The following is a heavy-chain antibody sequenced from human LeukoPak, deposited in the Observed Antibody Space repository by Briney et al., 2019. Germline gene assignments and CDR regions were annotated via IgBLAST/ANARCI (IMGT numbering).Heavy chain of an antibody. J-gene: IGHJ3*01. V-gene: IGHV3-9*01. CDR1: GFTFGDYA. CDR3: VKDSNSGHFYTDVFDA. CDR2: ILYNSGSK. D-gene: IGHD3-3*02. Sequence: PGRSLRLSCAASGFTFGDYAMHWVRQVPGKGLEWVSGILYNSGSKAYADSVKGRFSISRDNAKNSVDLEMNSLRAEDTALYYCVKDSNSGHFYTDVFDAWGQGTMVTVSS.